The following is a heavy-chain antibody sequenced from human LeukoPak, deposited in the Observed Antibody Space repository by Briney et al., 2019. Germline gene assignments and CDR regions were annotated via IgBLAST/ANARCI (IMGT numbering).Heavy chain of an antibody. D-gene: IGHD2-2*01. Sequence: GRSLRLSCAASGFTFSSYGMHRVRQAQAKGLEWVAVISYDGSNKYYADSVKGRFTISRDNSKNTLYLQMNSLRAEDTAVYYCAKLSYALFDYWGQGTLVTVSS. CDR1: GFTFSSYG. CDR3: AKLSYALFDY. J-gene: IGHJ4*02. V-gene: IGHV3-30*18. CDR2: ISYDGSNK.